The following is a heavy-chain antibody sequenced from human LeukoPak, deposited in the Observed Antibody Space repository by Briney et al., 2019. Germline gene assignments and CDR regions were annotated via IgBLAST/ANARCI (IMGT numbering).Heavy chain of an antibody. CDR1: GYSFTGYW. Sequence: GESLKISCQGSGYSFTGYWIGWVRQMPGKGLEWMGIIYTGDSDTRYSPSFQGQVTISADKSISTAYLQWSSLKASDTAMYYCAREGRYCSSTSCYNDGMDVWGQGTTVTVSS. CDR3: AREGRYCSSTSCYNDGMDV. V-gene: IGHV5-51*01. CDR2: IYTGDSDT. D-gene: IGHD2-2*02. J-gene: IGHJ6*02.